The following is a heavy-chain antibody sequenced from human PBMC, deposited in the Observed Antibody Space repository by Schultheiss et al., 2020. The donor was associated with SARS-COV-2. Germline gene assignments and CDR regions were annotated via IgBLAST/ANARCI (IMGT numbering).Heavy chain of an antibody. CDR2: ISWNSGSI. J-gene: IGHJ4*02. V-gene: IGHV3-9*01. CDR3: ARVCSHYDFWSGYYFLDY. D-gene: IGHD3-3*01. Sequence: GGSLRLSCAASGFTFDDYAMHWVRQAPGKGLEWVSGISWNSGSIGYADSVKGRFTISRDNSKNTLYLQMNSLRAEDTAVYYCARVCSHYDFWSGYYFLDYWGQGTLVTVSS. CDR1: GFTFDDYA.